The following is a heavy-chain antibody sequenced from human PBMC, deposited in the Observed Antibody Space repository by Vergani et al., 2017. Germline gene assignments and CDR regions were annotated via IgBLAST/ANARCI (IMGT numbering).Heavy chain of an antibody. J-gene: IGHJ4*02. CDR2: ISWNSGSI. CDR3: AKETAAAGDFDY. CDR1: GFTFDDYA. D-gene: IGHD6-13*01. Sequence: EVQLVESGGGLVQPGRSLRLSCAASGFTFDDYAMHWVRQAPGKGLEWVSGISWNSGSIGYADSVKGRFTISRDNAKNSLYLQMNSLRAEDTAVYYCAKETAAAGDFDYWGQGTLVTVSS. V-gene: IGHV3-9*01.